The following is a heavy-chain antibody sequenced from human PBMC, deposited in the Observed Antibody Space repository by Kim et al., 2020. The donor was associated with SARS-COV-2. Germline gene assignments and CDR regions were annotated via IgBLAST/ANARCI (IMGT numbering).Heavy chain of an antibody. Sequence: YSPSLKSRITISTDTSKNQISLRVTAVTAADTVVYYCARCNILTGYINFDYWGQGTLVAVSA. V-gene: IGHV4-34*10. CDR3: ARCNILTGYINFDY. J-gene: IGHJ4*02. D-gene: IGHD3-9*01.